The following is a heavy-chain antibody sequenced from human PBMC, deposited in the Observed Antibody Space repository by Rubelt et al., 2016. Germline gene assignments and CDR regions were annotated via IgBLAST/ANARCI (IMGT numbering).Heavy chain of an antibody. CDR1: GYSIGTSSFH. CDR2: MSYSGSG. V-gene: IGHV4-39*01. J-gene: IGHJ4*02. Sequence: QVKLQVSGPGLVKPSETLSITCTVSGYSIGTSSFHWTWIRQPPGKGLEWIGSMSYSGSGSYNPSLRTRVTVSPDSSKNPFSLNMRSVTAADTAVDHCARQPPDTAAFDYWGQGVLVTVSS. D-gene: IGHD2-21*02. CDR3: ARQPPDTAAFDY.